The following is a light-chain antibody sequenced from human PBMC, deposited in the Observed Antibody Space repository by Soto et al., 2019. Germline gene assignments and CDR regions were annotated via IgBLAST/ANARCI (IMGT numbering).Light chain of an antibody. J-gene: IGKJ3*01. CDR2: DAS. Sequence: DIQLTQSPSTLSASVGDRVTLTCRASQNINNWLAWYQQNPGKAPKVLIYDASSLESGVPSRFSGSGSGTEFTLTISSLQPDDFATYYCQQYDGNFGPGTKVDIK. CDR1: QNINNW. CDR3: QQYDGN. V-gene: IGKV1-5*01.